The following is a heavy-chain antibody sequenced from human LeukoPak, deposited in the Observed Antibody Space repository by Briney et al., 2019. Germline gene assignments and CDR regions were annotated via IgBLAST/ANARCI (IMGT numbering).Heavy chain of an antibody. D-gene: IGHD3-22*01. J-gene: IGHJ5*02. Sequence: PGGSLRLSCAASGFTFSSYAMSWVRQAPGKGLEWVSAISGSGGSTYYADSVKGRFTISRDNSKNTLYLQMNSLRAEDTAVYYCAKPVVKRRSSVLNNWFDPWGQGTLVTVSS. CDR3: AKPVVKRRSSVLNNWFDP. V-gene: IGHV3-23*01. CDR1: GFTFSSYA. CDR2: ISGSGGST.